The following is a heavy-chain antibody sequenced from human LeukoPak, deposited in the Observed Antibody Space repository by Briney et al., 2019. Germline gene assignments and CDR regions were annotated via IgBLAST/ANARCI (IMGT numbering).Heavy chain of an antibody. CDR2: ISGSGGST. D-gene: IGHD3-3*01. CDR1: GFTFSSYA. V-gene: IGHV3-23*01. J-gene: IGHJ3*02. Sequence: PGGSLRLSCAASGFTFSSYAMSWVRQAPGKGLEWVSAISGSGGSTYYADSVKGRFTISRDNSKNTLYLQMNSLRAEDTAVYYCAKNDRKGSQYYDFWSGYYLTHDAFDIWGQGTMVTVSS. CDR3: AKNDRKGSQYYDFWSGYYLTHDAFDI.